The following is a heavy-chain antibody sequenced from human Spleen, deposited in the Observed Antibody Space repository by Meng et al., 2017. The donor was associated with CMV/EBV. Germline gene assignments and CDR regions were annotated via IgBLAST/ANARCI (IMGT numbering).Heavy chain of an antibody. V-gene: IGHV4-34*01. J-gene: IGHJ6*02. D-gene: IGHD3-9*01. CDR3: ARGTGYFDWLSLNYYYYYGMDV. CDR1: GGSFSGYY. Sequence: GPLRLSCAVYGGSFSGYYWRWIRQPPGKGLEWIGEINHSGSTNYNPSLKSRVTISIGTSKNQFSLKLGSVTAADTAVYYCARGTGYFDWLSLNYYYYYGMDVWGQGTTVTVSS. CDR2: INHSGST.